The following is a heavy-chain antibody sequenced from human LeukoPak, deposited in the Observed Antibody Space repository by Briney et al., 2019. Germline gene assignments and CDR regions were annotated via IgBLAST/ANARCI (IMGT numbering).Heavy chain of an antibody. CDR1: GFTFSSYG. D-gene: IGHD3-22*01. CDR2: IWYDGSNK. CDR3: ARADDDYDSSGYYYDYFDY. V-gene: IGHV3-33*01. Sequence: GRSLRLSCAASGFTFSSYGMHWVRQAPGKGLEWVAVIWYDGSNKYYADSVKGRFTISRDNSKNTLYLQMNSLRAEDTAVYYCARADDDYDSSGYYYDYFDYWGQGTLVTVSS. J-gene: IGHJ4*02.